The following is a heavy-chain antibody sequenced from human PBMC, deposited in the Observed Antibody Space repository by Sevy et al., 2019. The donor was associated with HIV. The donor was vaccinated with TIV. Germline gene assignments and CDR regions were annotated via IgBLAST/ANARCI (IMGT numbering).Heavy chain of an antibody. V-gene: IGHV4-31*03. CDR2: IYYSGST. CDR3: ARDKERQVTAQAFDI. CDR1: GGSISSGGYY. Sequence: SETLSLTCTVSGGSISSGGYYWSWIRQHPGKGLEWIGYIYYSGSTYYNPSLKSRVTISVDTSKNQFSLKLSSVTAADTAVYYCARDKERQVTAQAFDIWGQGTMVTVSS. D-gene: IGHD2-21*02. J-gene: IGHJ3*02.